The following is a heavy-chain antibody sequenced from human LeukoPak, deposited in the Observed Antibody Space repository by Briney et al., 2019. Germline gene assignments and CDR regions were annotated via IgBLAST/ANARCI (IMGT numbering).Heavy chain of an antibody. CDR3: ATYTGTKGWFDP. D-gene: IGHD2-8*01. Sequence: SETLPLTRAVNGGSLRGYHWHWLRQPPAKGLEWIGESNHSGSTNYKPSLKSRGTIHVDKSQNQFSLKLSSVAAADSAVYYCATYTGTKGWFDPWGQGTLVTVSS. CDR1: GGSLRGYH. V-gene: IGHV4-34*01. J-gene: IGHJ5*02. CDR2: SNHSGST.